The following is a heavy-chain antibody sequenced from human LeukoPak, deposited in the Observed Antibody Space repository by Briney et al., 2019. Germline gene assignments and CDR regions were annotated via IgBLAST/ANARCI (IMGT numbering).Heavy chain of an antibody. CDR1: GVTFSSYA. Sequence: GGSLRLSCAASGVTFSSYAMSWVRQALGKGLEWVSSISGSAGSTYYADSVKGRFTISRDNSKNTLSLQMNSLRAEDTAVYYCAKDQSYYDSSSYDYWGQGTLVTVSS. D-gene: IGHD3-22*01. CDR3: AKDQSYYDSSSYDY. J-gene: IGHJ4*02. V-gene: IGHV3-23*01. CDR2: ISGSAGST.